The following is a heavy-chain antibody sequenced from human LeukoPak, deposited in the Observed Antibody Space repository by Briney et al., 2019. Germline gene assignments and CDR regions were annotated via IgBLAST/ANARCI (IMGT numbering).Heavy chain of an antibody. D-gene: IGHD3-22*01. J-gene: IGHJ3*02. CDR2: ITSSSSYI. CDR1: GLTFSSYS. Sequence: GGSLRLSCAASGLTFSSYSMNWVRQAPGKGLEWVSSITSSSSYIYNADSVKGRFTISRDNSKNTLYLQMNSLRAEETAVYYCAKAYLEPPVYYYDSSGYYNRAFDIWGQGTMVTVSS. CDR3: AKAYLEPPVYYYDSSGYYNRAFDI. V-gene: IGHV3-21*04.